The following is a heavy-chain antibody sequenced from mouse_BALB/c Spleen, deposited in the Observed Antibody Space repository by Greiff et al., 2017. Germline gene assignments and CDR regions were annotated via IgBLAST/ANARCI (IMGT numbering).Heavy chain of an antibody. J-gene: IGHJ3*01. D-gene: IGHD2-1*01. V-gene: IGHV3-2*02. CDR3: ARDGNYVGVFAY. Sequence: DVKLQESGPGLVKPSQSLSLTCTVTGYSITSDYAWNWIRQFPGNKLEWMGYISYSGSTSYNPSLKSRISITRDTSKNQFFLQLNSVTTEDTATYYCARDGNYVGVFAYWGQGTLVTVSA. CDR2: ISYSGST. CDR1: GYSITSDYA.